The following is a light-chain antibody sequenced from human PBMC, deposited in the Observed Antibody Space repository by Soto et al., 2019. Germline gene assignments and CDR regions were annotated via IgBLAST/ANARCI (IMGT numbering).Light chain of an antibody. Sequence: EIVLTQSPATLSLSPGERATLSCRASQSVSSSYLAWYQQKPGQAPRLLIYGASSRATGIPDRFSGSGSGTDFTHTISRLEPEDFAVYYCQQYGSSPFTFGPGTKVDIK. CDR1: QSVSSSY. CDR3: QQYGSSPFT. CDR2: GAS. V-gene: IGKV3-20*01. J-gene: IGKJ3*01.